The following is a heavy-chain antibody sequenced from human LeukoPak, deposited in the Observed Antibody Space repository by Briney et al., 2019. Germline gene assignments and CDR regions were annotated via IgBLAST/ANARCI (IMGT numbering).Heavy chain of an antibody. J-gene: IGHJ6*02. CDR2: IKPDGSAT. CDR3: VRGGSMDG. CDR1: GFTFNSEW. Sequence: PGGSLRLSCGASGFTFNSEWMSWVRQAPGEGLEWVAIIKPDGSATSYVDSAKGRFTISRDNAKNSLSLQMHSLKVDDTGVYYCVRGGSMDGWGQGTAVTVSS. V-gene: IGHV3-7*05.